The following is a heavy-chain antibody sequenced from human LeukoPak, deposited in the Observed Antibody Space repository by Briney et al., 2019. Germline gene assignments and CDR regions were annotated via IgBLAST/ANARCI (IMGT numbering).Heavy chain of an antibody. CDR1: GGSISYYY. D-gene: IGHD4-17*01. CDR2: IYYSGTT. CDR3: AREDPQTTVPEGMDV. V-gene: IGHV4-59*01. J-gene: IGHJ6*02. Sequence: SETLSLTCTVSGGSISYYYWSWVRQSPGKGLEWIGYIYYSGTTNYNPSLKSRGTISVDTSKNQFSLQLRYVTAADTAVYYCAREDPQTTVPEGMDVWGQGTTVTVSS.